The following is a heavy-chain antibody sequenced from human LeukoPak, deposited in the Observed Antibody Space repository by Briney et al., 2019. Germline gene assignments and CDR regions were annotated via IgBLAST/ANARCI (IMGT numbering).Heavy chain of an antibody. CDR1: GVSISDYH. V-gene: IGHV4-59*01. CDR3: ARMYSGTSYYFDF. D-gene: IGHD1-26*01. J-gene: IGHJ4*02. Sequence: PSETLSLTCSVSGVSISDYHWIWNRQPPAKGLEWMGYFSYSGSTRYNPSLKSRVTMSVDTSKNQFSLRLNSVAAADTAVYYCARMYSGTSYYFDFWGQGTLVTVSS. CDR2: FSYSGST.